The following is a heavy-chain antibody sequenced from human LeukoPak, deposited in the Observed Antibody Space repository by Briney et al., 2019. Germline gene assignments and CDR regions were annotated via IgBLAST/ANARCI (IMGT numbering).Heavy chain of an antibody. D-gene: IGHD6-13*01. CDR3: AREEAAGHYPDY. J-gene: IGHJ4*02. CDR2: INPNSGGT. CDR1: GYTFTGYY. Sequence: ASVKVSCKASGYTFTGYYMHWVRQAPGQGLEWMGWINPNSGGTNYAQKFQGRVTMTRDTSISTAYMELSRLRSDDTAVYYCAREEAAGHYPDYWGQGTLVTVSS. V-gene: IGHV1-2*02.